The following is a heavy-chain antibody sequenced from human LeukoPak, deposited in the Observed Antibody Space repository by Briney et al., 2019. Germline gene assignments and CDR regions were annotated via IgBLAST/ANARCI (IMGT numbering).Heavy chain of an antibody. D-gene: IGHD2-21*01. CDR2: ISGSGGST. J-gene: IGHJ6*03. V-gene: IGHV3-23*01. CDR3: AKDRRSHLFDYYFYYYMDV. Sequence: GGSLRLSCAASGFTFSSYAMSWVRQAPGKGLEGVSAISGSGGSTYYADSVKGRFTISRDNSKNTLYLQMNSLRAEDTAVYYCAKDRRSHLFDYYFYYYMDVWGKGTMVTVSS. CDR1: GFTFSSYA.